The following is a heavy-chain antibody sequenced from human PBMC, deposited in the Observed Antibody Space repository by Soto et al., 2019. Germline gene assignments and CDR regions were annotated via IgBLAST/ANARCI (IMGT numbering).Heavy chain of an antibody. Sequence: KTGGSLRLSCAASGFTFSDYYMSWIRQAPGKGLEWVSYISSSGSTIYYADSVKGRFTISRDNAKNSLFLQMNSLRAEDTAVYYCARGRQRYYDFWGGYLGQADYGMDVWGQGTTVTVSS. CDR3: ARGRQRYYDFWGGYLGQADYGMDV. D-gene: IGHD3-3*01. J-gene: IGHJ6*02. CDR1: GFTFSDYY. CDR2: ISSSGSTI. V-gene: IGHV3-11*01.